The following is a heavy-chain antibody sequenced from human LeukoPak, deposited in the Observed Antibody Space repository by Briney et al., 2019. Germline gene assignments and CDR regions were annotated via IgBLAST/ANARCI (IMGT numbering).Heavy chain of an antibody. CDR3: ARVGHIAAASTYDN. V-gene: IGHV4-59*08. CDR2: IFYSGSP. D-gene: IGHD6-13*01. Sequence: SETLSLTCTVSGGSISSYYWSWIRQPPGQGLELIANIFYSGSPNYNPSLKSRVTISFDTSKNQFSLKLSSVTAADTAVYYCARVGHIAAASTYDNWGQGTLVTVSS. J-gene: IGHJ4*02. CDR1: GGSISSYY.